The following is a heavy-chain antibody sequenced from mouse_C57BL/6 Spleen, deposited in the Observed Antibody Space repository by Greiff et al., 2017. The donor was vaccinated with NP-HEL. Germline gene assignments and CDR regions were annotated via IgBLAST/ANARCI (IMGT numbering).Heavy chain of an antibody. Sequence: QVQLQQSGAELVRPGTSVKVSCKASGYAFTNYLIEWVKQRPGQGLEWIGVINPGSGGTNYNEKFKGKATLTADKSSSTAYMQLSSLTSEDAAVYFGARNDGSSYTFAYWGQGTLVTVSA. CDR3: ARNDGSSYTFAY. D-gene: IGHD1-1*01. V-gene: IGHV1-54*01. CDR2: INPGSGGT. J-gene: IGHJ3*01. CDR1: GYAFTNYL.